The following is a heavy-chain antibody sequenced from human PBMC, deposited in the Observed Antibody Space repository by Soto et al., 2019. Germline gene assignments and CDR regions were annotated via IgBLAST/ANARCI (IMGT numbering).Heavy chain of an antibody. D-gene: IGHD3-22*01. Sequence: QLQLQESGPGLVKPSETLSLTCTVSGGSISSSSYYWGWIRQPPGKGLEWIGSIYYSGRTYYNPSLKTRVTISVDTSKNQFYLKLSSVTAADTAVYYCARQGSGYYYFDYWGQGTLVTVSS. V-gene: IGHV4-39*01. CDR3: ARQGSGYYYFDY. J-gene: IGHJ4*02. CDR2: IYYSGRT. CDR1: GGSISSSSYY.